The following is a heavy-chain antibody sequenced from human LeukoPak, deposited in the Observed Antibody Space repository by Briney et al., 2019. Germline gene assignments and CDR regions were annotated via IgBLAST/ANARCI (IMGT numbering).Heavy chain of an antibody. CDR2: IYTSGST. D-gene: IGHD6-6*01. Sequence: SETLSLTCTVSGGSISSYYWSWIRQPPGKGLEWIGYIYTSGSTNYNPSLKSRVTISVDTSKNQFSLKLSSVTAADTAVYYWARRHGSSPAWHWFDPWGQGTLVTVSS. CDR3: ARRHGSSPAWHWFDP. J-gene: IGHJ5*02. V-gene: IGHV4-4*09. CDR1: GGSISSYY.